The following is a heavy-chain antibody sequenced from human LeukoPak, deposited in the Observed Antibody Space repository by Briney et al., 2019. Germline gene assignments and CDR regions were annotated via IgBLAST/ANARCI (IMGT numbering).Heavy chain of an antibody. CDR3: ARDPYDSSGYGWVAFDI. CDR1: GGSISSSSYY. V-gene: IGHV4-39*02. CDR2: IYYNQNT. Sequence: PSETLSLTRTVSGGSISSSSYYWGWIRQPPGKGPGWSGNIYYNQNTYYKRSLKSRVTISVDTSKIQFSLKLSSVTAADTAVYYCARDPYDSSGYGWVAFDIWGQGTMVTVSS. J-gene: IGHJ3*02. D-gene: IGHD3-22*01.